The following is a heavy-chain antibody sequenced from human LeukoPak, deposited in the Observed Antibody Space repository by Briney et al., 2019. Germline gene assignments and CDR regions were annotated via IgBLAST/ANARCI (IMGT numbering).Heavy chain of an antibody. CDR2: IIPIFGTA. Sequence: GSSVKVSCKASGGTFSSYAISWVRQAPGQGLEWMGGIIPIFGTASYAQKFQGRVTITTDESTSTAYMELSSLRSEDTAVYYCARGRSSWYRAFDIWGQGTMVTVSS. CDR1: GGTFSSYA. J-gene: IGHJ3*02. D-gene: IGHD6-13*01. CDR3: ARGRSSWYRAFDI. V-gene: IGHV1-69*05.